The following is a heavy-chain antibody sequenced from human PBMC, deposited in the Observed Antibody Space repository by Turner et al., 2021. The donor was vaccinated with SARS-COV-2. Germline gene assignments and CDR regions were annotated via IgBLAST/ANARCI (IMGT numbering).Heavy chain of an antibody. CDR3: ARLAPDSSGYLYVGAFDV. CDR1: GYSFSGYN. V-gene: IGHV1-2*02. CDR2: LNPGNGDT. J-gene: IGHJ3*01. D-gene: IGHD3-22*01. Sequence: QVQLVQSAPDVKKPGASVRVSCKASGYSFSGYNIHWVRQAPGQGLKWMGWLNPGNGDTDSAQKFQGRLTMTRDTSIRTAYMDLTRLKSDDTAIYYCARLAPDSSGYLYVGAFDVWGQGTRVTVSS.